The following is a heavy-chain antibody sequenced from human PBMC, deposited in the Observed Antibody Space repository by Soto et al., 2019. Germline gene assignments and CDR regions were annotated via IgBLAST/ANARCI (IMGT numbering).Heavy chain of an antibody. D-gene: IGHD2-8*01. CDR3: ARIYCTTTTCDSWFDP. Sequence: PGESLKISCTGFGYTFTTFWISWVRQMPGKGLEWLGRVDPRDSYVTYNPSFEGHVTISADKSISTAYLQWGSLKASDTAMYFCARIYCTTTTCDSWFDPWGQGTLVTVYS. CDR2: VDPRDSYV. CDR1: GYTFTTFW. V-gene: IGHV5-10-1*01. J-gene: IGHJ5*02.